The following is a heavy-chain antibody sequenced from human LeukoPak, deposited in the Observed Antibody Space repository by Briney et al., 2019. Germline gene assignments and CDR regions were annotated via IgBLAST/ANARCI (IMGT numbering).Heavy chain of an antibody. D-gene: IGHD6-6*01. V-gene: IGHV4-39*01. Sequence: SETLSLTCTVSGGSISSSSYYWGWIRQPPGKGLEWIGSIYYSGSTNYNPSLKSRVTISVDTSKNQFSLKLSSVTAADTAVYYCARHPPEYSSSSWIIWGQGTLVTVSS. J-gene: IGHJ4*02. CDR3: ARHPPEYSSSSWII. CDR1: GGSISSSSYY. CDR2: IYYSGST.